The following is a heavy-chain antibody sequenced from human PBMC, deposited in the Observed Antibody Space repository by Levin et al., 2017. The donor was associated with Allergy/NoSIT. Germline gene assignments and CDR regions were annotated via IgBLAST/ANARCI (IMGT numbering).Heavy chain of an antibody. D-gene: IGHD4-17*01. CDR3: AHRQRKTVIPGHQYWYFDL. Sequence: SGPTLVKPTQTLTLTCTFSGFSLSTSEVGVGWIRQPPGKALEWLALIYWDGDKRYRPSLKNRLTITKDTSKNQVVLTMTNMDPVDTATYYCAHRQRKTVIPGHQYWYFDLWGRGTLVTVSS. CDR1: GFSLSTSEVG. V-gene: IGHV2-5*02. J-gene: IGHJ2*01. CDR2: IYWDGDK.